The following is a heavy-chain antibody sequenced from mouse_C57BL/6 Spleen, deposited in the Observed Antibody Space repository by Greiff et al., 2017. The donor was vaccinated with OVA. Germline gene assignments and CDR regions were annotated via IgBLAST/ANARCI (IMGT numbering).Heavy chain of an antibody. CDR3: ASSITTVVEGYFDV. J-gene: IGHJ1*03. CDR2: LWTGGGT. Sequence: QVQLKQSGPGLVAPSQSLSITCTVSGFSLTSYAISWVRQPPGKGLEWLGVLWTGGGTHYNSALKSRLSISKDNSKSQVFLKMNSLQTDDTARYYCASSITTVVEGYFDVWGTGTTVTVSS. V-gene: IGHV2-9-1*01. D-gene: IGHD1-1*01. CDR1: GFSLTSYA.